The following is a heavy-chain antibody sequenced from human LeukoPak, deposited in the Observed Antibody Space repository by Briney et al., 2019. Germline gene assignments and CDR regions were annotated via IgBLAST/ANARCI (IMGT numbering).Heavy chain of an antibody. J-gene: IGHJ4*02. CDR2: FFYSGST. D-gene: IGHD4-17*01. CDR1: GGSISSSTYY. V-gene: IGHV4-39*01. Sequence: KPSETLSLTCSVSGGSISSSTYYWGGLRQPPGRGLEWIGSFFYSGSTYYNPSLKSRVTISVDTSKNQFSLKLNSVTAADTAVYYCARQLGTVTTTSFDYWGQGTLVTVSS. CDR3: ARQLGTVTTTSFDY.